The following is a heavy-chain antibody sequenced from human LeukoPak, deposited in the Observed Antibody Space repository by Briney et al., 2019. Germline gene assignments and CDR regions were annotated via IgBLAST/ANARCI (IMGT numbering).Heavy chain of an antibody. CDR3: ARKDSYYFDY. D-gene: IGHD2-15*01. CDR1: GGSFSGYY. CDR2: INHSGST. J-gene: IGHJ4*02. V-gene: IGHV4-34*01. Sequence: PSETLSPTCAVYGGSFSGYYWSWIRQPPGKGLEWIGEINHSGSTNYNPSLKSRVTISVDTSKNQFSLKLRSVTAADTAVYYCARKDSYYFDYWGRGTLVTVSS.